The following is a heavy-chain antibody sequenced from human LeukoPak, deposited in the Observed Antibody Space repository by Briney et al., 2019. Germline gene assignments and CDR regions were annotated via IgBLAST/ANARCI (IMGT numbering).Heavy chain of an antibody. D-gene: IGHD3-10*01. CDR3: AKATFGVPDHLWFGELLYLYFDY. Sequence: PGGSLRLSCAASGFTFSSYAMSWVRQAPGKGLEWVPAISGSGGSTYYADSVKGRFTISRDNSKNTLYLQMNSLRAEDTAVYYCAKATFGVPDHLWFGELLYLYFDYWGQGTLVTVSS. CDR1: GFTFSSYA. V-gene: IGHV3-23*01. J-gene: IGHJ4*02. CDR2: ISGSGGST.